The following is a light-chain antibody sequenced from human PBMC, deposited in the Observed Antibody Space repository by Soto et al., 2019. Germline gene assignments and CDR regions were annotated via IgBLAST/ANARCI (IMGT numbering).Light chain of an antibody. V-gene: IGLV2-14*03. J-gene: IGLJ1*01. CDR3: SSYTTSNTRQIV. Sequence: QSALTQPASVSGSPGQSITISCTGTSSDVGGYNYVSWYQHHPGKAPKLMIYDVSNRPSGVSNRFSGSKSGNTASLTISGLQPEDEADYYCSSYTTSNTRQIVLGTGTMVTDL. CDR1: SSDVGGYNY. CDR2: DVS.